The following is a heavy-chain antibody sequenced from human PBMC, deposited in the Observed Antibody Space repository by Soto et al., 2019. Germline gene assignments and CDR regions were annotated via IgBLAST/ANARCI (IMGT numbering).Heavy chain of an antibody. J-gene: IGHJ4*02. Sequence: PSETPSLTCTVSGGSISSSSYYWGWIRQPPGKGLEWIGSIYYSGSTYYNPSLKSRVTISVDTSKNQFSLKLSSVTAADTAVYYCARPTHLYYFDYWGQGTLVTVSS. V-gene: IGHV4-39*01. CDR1: GGSISSSSYY. CDR2: IYYSGST. CDR3: ARPTHLYYFDY.